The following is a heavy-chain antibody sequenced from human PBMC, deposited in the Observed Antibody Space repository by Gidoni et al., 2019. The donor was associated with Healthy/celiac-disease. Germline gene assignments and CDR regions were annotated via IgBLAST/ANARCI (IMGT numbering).Heavy chain of an antibody. Sequence: EVQLVESGGGLVQPGGSLKLSGAASGCTFSAAALHWVRQASGKGLEWVGRIRSKANSYATAYAASVKGRFTISRDDSKKTAYLQMNSLKTEDTAVYYCTSQAGRDGYNSPRHFDYWGQGTLVTVSS. CDR3: TSQAGRDGYNSPRHFDY. D-gene: IGHD5-12*01. J-gene: IGHJ4*02. CDR1: GCTFSAAA. CDR2: IRSKANSYAT. V-gene: IGHV3-73*01.